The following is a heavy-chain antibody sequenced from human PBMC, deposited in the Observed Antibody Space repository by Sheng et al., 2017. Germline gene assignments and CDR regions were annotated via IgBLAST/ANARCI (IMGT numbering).Heavy chain of an antibody. CDR3: ARDRVVATTPXYYFDY. Sequence: QVQLVESGGGVVQPGRSLRLSCAASGFTFSSYGMHWVRQAPGKGLEWVAVIWYDGSNKYYADSVKGRFTISRDNSKNTLYLQMNSLRAEDTAVYYCARDRVVATTPXYYFDYWGQGTLVTVSS. CDR1: GFTFSSYG. J-gene: IGHJ4*02. CDR2: IWYDGSNK. D-gene: IGHD5-12*01. V-gene: IGHV3-33*01.